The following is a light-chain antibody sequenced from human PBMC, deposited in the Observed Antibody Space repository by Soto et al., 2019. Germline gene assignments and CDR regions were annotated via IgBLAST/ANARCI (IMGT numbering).Light chain of an antibody. CDR2: AAS. CDR3: HQYNNWPWT. V-gene: IGKV3-15*01. Sequence: ETVMTQSPVTLSVSPGDTATLSCRASQWVSNHFAWYQQKPGQAPRLLIYAASTRAAGVPVSFSGSGSETEFTLTIRSLQSEDFALYYCHQYNNWPWTFGQGTKVDI. J-gene: IGKJ1*01. CDR1: QWVSNH.